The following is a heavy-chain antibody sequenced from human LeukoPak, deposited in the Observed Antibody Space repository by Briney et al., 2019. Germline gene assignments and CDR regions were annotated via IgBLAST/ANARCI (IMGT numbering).Heavy chain of an antibody. CDR1: GFTFSNAW. V-gene: IGHV3-15*01. D-gene: IGHD2-2*01. CDR2: IKSKTDGGTT. J-gene: IGHJ4*02. CDR3: TTDWRVPAARFDY. Sequence: GGSLRLSCAASGFTFSNAWMSWVRQAPGKGLEWVGRIKSKTDGGTTDYAAPVKGRFAISRDDSKHTLYLQMNSLKTEHTAVYYCTTDWRVPAARFDYWGQGTLVTVSS.